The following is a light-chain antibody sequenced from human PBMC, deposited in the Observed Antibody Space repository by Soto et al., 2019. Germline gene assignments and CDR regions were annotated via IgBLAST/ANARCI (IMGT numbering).Light chain of an antibody. Sequence: DIQMTQSPSSLSASVGDRVTITCHASQDIRNYLNWYQKKPGKAPKLLIYDASNLETGVPSRFSASGSGTEFTFTISTLQPEDIATYYCQQYDDFPLTFGGGTKIEIK. J-gene: IGKJ4*01. CDR3: QQYDDFPLT. CDR2: DAS. CDR1: QDIRNY. V-gene: IGKV1-33*01.